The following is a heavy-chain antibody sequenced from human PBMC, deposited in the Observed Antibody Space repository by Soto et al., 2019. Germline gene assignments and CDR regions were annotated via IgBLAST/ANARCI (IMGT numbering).Heavy chain of an antibody. V-gene: IGHV4-30-2*01. CDR3: ARGLRSALDY. Sequence: SETRSLTCAVSGGSISSGGYSWSWIRQPPGKGLEWIGYISHSGSTYYNPSLKSRVTISVDRSKNQFSLKLSSVTAADTAVYYCARGLRSALDYWGQGTLVTVSS. D-gene: IGHD3-3*01. CDR1: GGSISSGGYS. J-gene: IGHJ4*02. CDR2: ISHSGST.